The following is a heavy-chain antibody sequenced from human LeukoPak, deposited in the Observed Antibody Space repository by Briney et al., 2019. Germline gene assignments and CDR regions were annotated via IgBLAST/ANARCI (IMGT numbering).Heavy chain of an antibody. CDR3: ARDLDGYSDNFDY. J-gene: IGHJ4*02. D-gene: IGHD5-24*01. CDR2: ISGSSSYI. V-gene: IGHV3-21*01. Sequence: GGSLRLSCAASGFMFSSYSMNWVRQTPGKGLEWVSYISGSSSYIFYGDSVKGRFTISRDNAKNSLFLQMNSLRAEDTAMYYCARDLDGYSDNFDYWGQGTLVTVSS. CDR1: GFMFSSYS.